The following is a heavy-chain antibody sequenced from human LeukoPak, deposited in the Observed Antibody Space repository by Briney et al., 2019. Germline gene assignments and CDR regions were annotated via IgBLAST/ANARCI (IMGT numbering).Heavy chain of an antibody. V-gene: IGHV3-15*01. CDR2: VKSKSAGETT. CDR3: TLIQGWGSGSYYRDF. D-gene: IGHD3-10*01. J-gene: IGHJ4*02. Sequence: GGSLGLSCAASGLSISNDWMSWVRQAPGKGLEWVARVKSKSAGETTDYAAPVKGRFTISRDDSKNTLYLQMNSLKTEDTAVYYCTLIQGWGSGSYYRDFWGQGTPVTVSS. CDR1: GLSISNDW.